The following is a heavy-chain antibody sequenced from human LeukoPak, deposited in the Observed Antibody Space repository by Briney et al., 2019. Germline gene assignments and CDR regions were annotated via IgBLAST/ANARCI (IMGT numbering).Heavy chain of an antibody. D-gene: IGHD3-10*01. CDR3: AREKAVVRGVISWYFDL. CDR2: IYSGGST. J-gene: IGHJ2*01. CDR1: GFTVSSNY. V-gene: IGHV3-53*01. Sequence: GGSLRLSCAASGFTVSSNYMSWVRQAPGKGLEWVSVIYSGGSTYYADSVKGRFTISRDNSKNTLYLQMNSLRAEDTAVYYCAREKAVVRGVISWYFDLWGRGTLVTVSS.